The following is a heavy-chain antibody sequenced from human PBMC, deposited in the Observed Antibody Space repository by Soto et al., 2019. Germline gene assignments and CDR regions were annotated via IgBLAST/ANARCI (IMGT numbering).Heavy chain of an antibody. CDR2: ISTTSFTI. V-gene: IGHV3-48*02. CDR1: GFRFSTYD. D-gene: IGHD2-15*01. J-gene: IGHJ5*01. Sequence: GGSLRLSCVASGFRFSTYDMDWLRQAPGKGPEWIAHISTTSFTIYYADSVKGRFTISRDNARNSLYLEMNSLRDEDTAVYYCARDRCYDGTCYSASDSWGQGTLVTVSS. CDR3: ARDRCYDGTCYSASDS.